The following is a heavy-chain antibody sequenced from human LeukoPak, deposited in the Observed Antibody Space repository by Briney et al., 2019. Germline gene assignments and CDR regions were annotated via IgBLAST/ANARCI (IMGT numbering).Heavy chain of an antibody. J-gene: IGHJ4*02. Sequence: PGTSLRLSCAASGFTFSNYGMHWVRQAPGKGLQWVAVMWYDGSNKYYADSVKGRFTISRDNSKHTLYLQMNSLRAEDTAVYYCARPFPNCSGGSCYFDNWGQGTLVTVSS. CDR1: GFTFSNYG. D-gene: IGHD2-15*01. CDR3: ARPFPNCSGGSCYFDN. V-gene: IGHV3-33*01. CDR2: MWYDGSNK.